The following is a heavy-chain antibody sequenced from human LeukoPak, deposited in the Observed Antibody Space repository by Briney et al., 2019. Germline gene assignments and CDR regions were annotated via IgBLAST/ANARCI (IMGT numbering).Heavy chain of an antibody. V-gene: IGHV3-23*01. D-gene: IGHD6-19*01. CDR2: ISGSGGST. CDR1: GFTFSSYG. CDR3: AKSASSWQWLGEDNWFDP. Sequence: GGSLRLSCAASGFTFSSYGMSWVRQAPGKGLEWVSAISGSGGSTYYADSVKGRFTISRDNSKNTLYLQMNSLRAEDTAVYYCAKSASSWQWLGEDNWFDPWGQGTLVTVSS. J-gene: IGHJ5*02.